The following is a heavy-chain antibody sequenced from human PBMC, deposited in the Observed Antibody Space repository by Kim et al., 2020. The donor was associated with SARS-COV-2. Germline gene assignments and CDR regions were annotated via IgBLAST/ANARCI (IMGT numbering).Heavy chain of an antibody. V-gene: IGHV3-30*04. D-gene: IGHD6-13*01. CDR1: GFTFSSYA. J-gene: IGHJ4*02. Sequence: GGSLRLSCAASGFTFSSYAMHWVRQAPGKGLEWVAVISYDGSNKYYADSVKGRFTISRDNSKNTLYLQMNSLRAEDTAVYYCARVQAGADYWGQGTLVTVSS. CDR2: ISYDGSNK. CDR3: ARVQAGADY.